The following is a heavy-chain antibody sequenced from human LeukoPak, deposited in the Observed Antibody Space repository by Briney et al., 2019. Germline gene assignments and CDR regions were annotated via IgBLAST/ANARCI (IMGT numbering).Heavy chain of an antibody. CDR3: AKGFSNWFDP. V-gene: IGHV3-21*04. J-gene: IGHJ5*02. Sequence: GGSLRLSCAASGFTFSSYSMNWVRQAPGKGLEWVSSISSSSSYIYYADSVKGRFTISRDNSKNTLYLQMNSLRAEDTAVYYCAKGFSNWFDPWGQGTLVTVSS. D-gene: IGHD2/OR15-2a*01. CDR1: GFTFSSYS. CDR2: ISSSSSYI.